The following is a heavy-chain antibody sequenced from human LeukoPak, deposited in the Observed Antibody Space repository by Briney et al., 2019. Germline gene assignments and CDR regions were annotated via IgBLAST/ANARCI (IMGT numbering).Heavy chain of an antibody. D-gene: IGHD5-12*01. Sequence: SETLSLTCTVSGYSISSGYYWSWIRQPPGKGLEWIGYIYYSGSTNYNPSLKSRVTISVDTSKNQFSLKLSSVTAADTAVYYCARGRGYSGYDYVYWGQGTLVTVSS. V-gene: IGHV4-61*01. CDR2: IYYSGST. J-gene: IGHJ4*02. CDR1: GYSISSGYY. CDR3: ARGRGYSGYDYVY.